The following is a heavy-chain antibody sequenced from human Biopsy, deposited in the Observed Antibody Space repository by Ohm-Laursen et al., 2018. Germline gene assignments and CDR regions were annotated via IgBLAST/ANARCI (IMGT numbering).Heavy chain of an antibody. D-gene: IGHD5-18*01. CDR1: GGSISSYY. Sequence: TLSLTCTVSGGSISSYYWSWIRQPPGKGLEWIGYIYYSGYTNYNPSLKSRVTISVDKPKNQFSLRLSSMTAADTAVYYCARIVDASMMTSLWFDPWGQGTLVIVSS. J-gene: IGHJ5*02. V-gene: IGHV4-59*08. CDR2: IYYSGYT. CDR3: ARIVDASMMTSLWFDP.